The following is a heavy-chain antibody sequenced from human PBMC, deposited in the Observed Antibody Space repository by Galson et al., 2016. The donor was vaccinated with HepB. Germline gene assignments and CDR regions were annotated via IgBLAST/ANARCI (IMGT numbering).Heavy chain of an antibody. J-gene: IGHJ2*01. D-gene: IGHD3-10*01. Sequence: SETLSLTCTVPGGSISSYYWSWIRQPPGKGLEWIGYIYKTGSTNFNPTLRSRVTISLDTSKNQFSLKLRSVTAADTAVYYCATHWLARGSWFFNLWGRGTLVPVSS. CDR1: GGSISSYY. CDR2: IYKTGST. V-gene: IGHV4-59*01. CDR3: ATHWLARGSWFFNL.